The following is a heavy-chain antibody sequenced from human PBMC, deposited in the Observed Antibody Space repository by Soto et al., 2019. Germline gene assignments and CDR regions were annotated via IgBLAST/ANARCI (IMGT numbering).Heavy chain of an antibody. CDR1: GFSLSTSGVG. D-gene: IGHD5-12*01. CDR3: AHRHRGYGHFDY. CDR2: IYWNDDK. Sequence: QITLKESGPTLVKPTQTLTLTCTFSGFSLSTSGVGVGWIRQPPGXALEWLALIYWNDDKRYSPSLKSRLTITKDTSKNQVVLTMTNMDPVDTATYYCAHRHRGYGHFDYWGQVPLVTVAS. J-gene: IGHJ4*02. V-gene: IGHV2-5*01.